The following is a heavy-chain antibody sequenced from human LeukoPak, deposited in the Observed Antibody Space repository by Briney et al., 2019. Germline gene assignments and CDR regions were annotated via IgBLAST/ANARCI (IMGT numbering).Heavy chain of an antibody. J-gene: IGHJ4*02. CDR2: IKQGGSEK. V-gene: IGHV3-7*01. D-gene: IGHD1-26*01. CDR3: ARDWGLLMPFDY. CDR1: GFTFSSYW. Sequence: PGGSLRLSCAASGFTFSSYWMSLVRQAPGKGLEWVANIKQGGSEKYYVDSVKGRFTISRDNAKNSLYLQMNSLRAEDTAVYYCARDWGLLMPFDYWGQGTLVTVSS.